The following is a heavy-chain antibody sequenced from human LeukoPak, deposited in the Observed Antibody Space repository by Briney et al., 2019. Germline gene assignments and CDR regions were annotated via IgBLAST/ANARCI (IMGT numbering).Heavy chain of an antibody. Sequence: PGGSLRLFCAASGFTFSSYWVSCVRQAPGKGREWVANIKQDGREKYYVVCVGGRFTISRDNSKNSLYLQMNSLRAEDTAVYYCARTFWFDPWGEGTLVTVSS. V-gene: IGHV3-7*01. J-gene: IGHJ5*02. D-gene: IGHD2/OR15-2a*01. CDR2: IKQDGREK. CDR3: ARTFWFDP. CDR1: GFTFSSYW.